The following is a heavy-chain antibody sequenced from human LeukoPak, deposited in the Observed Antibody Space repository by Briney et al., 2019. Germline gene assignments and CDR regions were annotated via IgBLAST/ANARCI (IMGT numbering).Heavy chain of an antibody. CDR1: GFTFSSYG. J-gene: IGHJ4*02. D-gene: IGHD3-10*01. CDR3: AKGTSGMVRGVITPHHFDY. Sequence: GGSLRLSCAASGFTFSSYGMLWVRQAPGKGLEWVAVISYDGSNKYYADSVKGRFTISRDNSKNTLYLQMNSLRAEDTAVYYCAKGTSGMVRGVITPHHFDYWGQGTLVTVSS. CDR2: ISYDGSNK. V-gene: IGHV3-30*18.